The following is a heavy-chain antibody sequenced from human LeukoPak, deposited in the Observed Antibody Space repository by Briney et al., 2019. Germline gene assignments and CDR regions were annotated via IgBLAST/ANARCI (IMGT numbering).Heavy chain of an antibody. CDR1: GFTFSSSS. Sequence: PGGSLRLSCAASGFTFSSSSMNWVRQAPGKGLEWVSYISSSGSTIHYAESVKGRFTISRDNAKNSLYLQMNSLRDEDTAVYYCAREMAHYFDSSGYSFWGQGTLVTVSS. J-gene: IGHJ4*02. CDR3: AREMAHYFDSSGYSF. V-gene: IGHV3-48*02. CDR2: ISSSGSTI. D-gene: IGHD3-22*01.